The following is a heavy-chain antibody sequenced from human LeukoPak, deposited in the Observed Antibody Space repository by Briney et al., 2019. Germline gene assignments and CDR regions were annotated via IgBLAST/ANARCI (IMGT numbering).Heavy chain of an antibody. Sequence: PGGSLRLSCAASGFTFSNYSIHSVRPAPGKGLEWVTLIRYDGNNKVYADSVKGRFTISRDNSKNTVYLQMNSLRAEDTAVYYCAKGGSYLDYWGQGTLVTVSS. CDR2: IRYDGNNK. V-gene: IGHV3-30*02. CDR1: GFTFSNYS. D-gene: IGHD1-26*01. J-gene: IGHJ4*02. CDR3: AKGGSYLDY.